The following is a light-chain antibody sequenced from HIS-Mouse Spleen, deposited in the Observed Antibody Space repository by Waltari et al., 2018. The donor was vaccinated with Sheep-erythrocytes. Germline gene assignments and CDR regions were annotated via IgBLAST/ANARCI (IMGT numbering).Light chain of an antibody. CDR1: SSDVGRYNL. CDR2: EGS. V-gene: IGLV2-23*01. J-gene: IGLJ2*01. CDR3: CSYAGSSTYVV. Sequence: QSALTQPASVSGSPGQSITISCTGTSSDVGRYNLVSWYQQHPGKAPKRMSYEGSKRPSGVSNRFSGSKSGNTASLTISGLQAEDEADYYCCSYAGSSTYVVFGGGTKLTVL.